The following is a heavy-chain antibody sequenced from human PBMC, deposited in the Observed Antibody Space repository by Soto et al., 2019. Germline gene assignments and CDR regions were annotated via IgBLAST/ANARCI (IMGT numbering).Heavy chain of an antibody. CDR2: IYPGDSDT. V-gene: IGHV5-51*01. CDR3: ARSLRARDYYYGMDV. CDR1: GYSFTSYW. Sequence: PGESLKISCKGSGYSFTSYWIGWVRQMPGKGLEWMGIIYPGDSDTRYSPSFQGQVTISADKSISTAYLQWSSLKASDTAMYYCARSLRARDYYYGMDVWGQGTTVTVSS. D-gene: IGHD4-17*01. J-gene: IGHJ6*02.